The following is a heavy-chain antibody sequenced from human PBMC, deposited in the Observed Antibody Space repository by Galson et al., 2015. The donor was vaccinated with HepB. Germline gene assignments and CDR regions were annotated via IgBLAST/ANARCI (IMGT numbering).Heavy chain of an antibody. Sequence: SLRLSCAASGFTFSSSAMTWVRQAPGKGLEWVSAISGSGVSTYYTDSVKGRFTISRDNSKNTLYLQMNSLRAEDTALYCCAKDLTNCGGDCYYGDYWGQGTLVTVSS. CDR2: ISGSGVST. CDR1: GFTFSSSA. J-gene: IGHJ4*02. V-gene: IGHV3-23*01. D-gene: IGHD2-21*02. CDR3: AKDLTNCGGDCYYGDY.